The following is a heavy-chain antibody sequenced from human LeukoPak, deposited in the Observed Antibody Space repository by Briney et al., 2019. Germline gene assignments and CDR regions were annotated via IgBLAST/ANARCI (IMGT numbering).Heavy chain of an antibody. CDR1: GSTFSSYE. V-gene: IGHV3-48*03. CDR2: ISSSGSTI. Sequence: PGGSLRLSCAASGSTFSSYEMNWVRQAPGKGLEWVSYISSSGSTIYYADSGKGRFTISRDNAKNSLYLQMNSLRAEDTAVYYCAELGITMIGGVWGKGTTVTISS. D-gene: IGHD3-10*02. J-gene: IGHJ6*04. CDR3: AELGITMIGGV.